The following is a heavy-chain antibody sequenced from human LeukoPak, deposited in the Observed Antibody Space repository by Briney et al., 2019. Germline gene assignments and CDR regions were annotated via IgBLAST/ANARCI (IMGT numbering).Heavy chain of an antibody. CDR3: ARERLRGGFDP. D-gene: IGHD2-21*01. J-gene: IGHJ5*02. Sequence: GGSLRLSCAASGFTFSRYWMHWVRQAPGKGLVWVSRINSDGSSTSYADSVKGRFTISRDNAKNTLYLQMNSLRAEDTAVYYCARERLRGGFDPWGQGTLVTVSS. V-gene: IGHV3-74*01. CDR1: GFTFSRYW. CDR2: INSDGSST.